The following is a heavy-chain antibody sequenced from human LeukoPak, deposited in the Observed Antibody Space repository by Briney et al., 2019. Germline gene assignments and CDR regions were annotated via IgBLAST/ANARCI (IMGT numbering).Heavy chain of an antibody. J-gene: IGHJ4*02. CDR3: ARGPAGWQGFDY. Sequence: GGSLRLSCTASGFTFSSYWMHWVRQAPGKGLVWVSRINSDGSSTSYADSVKGRFTISRDNAKNTLYLQMNSLRAEDTAVYYCARGPAGWQGFDYWGQGTLVTVSS. CDR2: INSDGSST. D-gene: IGHD2-15*01. V-gene: IGHV3-74*01. CDR1: GFTFSSYW.